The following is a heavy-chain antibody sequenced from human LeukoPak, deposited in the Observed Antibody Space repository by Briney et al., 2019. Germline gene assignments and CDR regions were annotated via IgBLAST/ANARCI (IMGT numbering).Heavy chain of an antibody. D-gene: IGHD2-2*01. J-gene: IGHJ4*02. CDR1: GFTFSNYL. CDR2: ITSDGSST. V-gene: IGHV3-74*01. CDR3: VSLGYCSTSSCRP. Sequence: GGSLRLCCAASGFTFSNYLMHWGRQAPGKGLVWVSRITSDGSSTHYADSVKGRFTISRDNAKNTLYLQMNSLTAEDTAVYYCVSLGYCSTSSCRPWGQGTLVTVSS.